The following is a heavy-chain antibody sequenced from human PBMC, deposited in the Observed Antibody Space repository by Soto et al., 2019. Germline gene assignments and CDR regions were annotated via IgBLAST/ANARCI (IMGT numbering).Heavy chain of an antibody. CDR1: GFTFSVYW. V-gene: IGHV3-74*01. D-gene: IGHD4-4*01. Sequence: EVQVVESGGGLVQPGGSLRLSCAASGFTFSVYWMHWVRQAPGKGLVWVSRIDSDGSTTSYADSVKGRFTISRDNAKSTLYLQMNSLRAEDTAVYYCARPGYSNYGPGVDVWGQGTTVTVSS. CDR2: IDSDGSTT. CDR3: ARPGYSNYGPGVDV. J-gene: IGHJ6*02.